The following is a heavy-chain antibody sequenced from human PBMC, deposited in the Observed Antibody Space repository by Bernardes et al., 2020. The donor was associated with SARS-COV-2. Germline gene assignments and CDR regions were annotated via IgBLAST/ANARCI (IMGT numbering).Heavy chain of an antibody. J-gene: IGHJ4*02. D-gene: IGHD5-18*01. Sequence: SLLPSCAASGFTFRSYGMHWVRQAPGQGLEWVAVISYDGSNKYYADSVKGRFTISRDNSKNTLYLQMNSLRAEDTAVYYCASWDVDTAMVIDYWGQGTLVTGSS. V-gene: IGHV3-30*03. CDR2: ISYDGSNK. CDR3: ASWDVDTAMVIDY. CDR1: GFTFRSYG.